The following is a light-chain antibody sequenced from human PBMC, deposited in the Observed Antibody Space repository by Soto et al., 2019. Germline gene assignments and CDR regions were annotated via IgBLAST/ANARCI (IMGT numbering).Light chain of an antibody. V-gene: IGKV4-1*01. CDR3: QQYNITPYT. CDR2: WAS. J-gene: IGKJ2*01. CDR1: QSVLYSSNNKNY. Sequence: DIVMTQSPDSLAVSLGERATINCKSSQSVLYSSNNKNYLAWYQQKPGQPPKLLIYWASTRESGVPDRFSGSGSGTDFTLTISSLQADDVAVYYCQQYNITPYTFLHGTKVDMK.